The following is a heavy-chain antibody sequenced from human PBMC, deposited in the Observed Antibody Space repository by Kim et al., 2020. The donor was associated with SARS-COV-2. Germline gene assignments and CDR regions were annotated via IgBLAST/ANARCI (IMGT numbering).Heavy chain of an antibody. J-gene: IGHJ5*02. CDR2: IYYSGST. Sequence: SETLSLTCTVSGGSISSYYWSWIRQPPGKGLEWIGYIYYSGSTNYNPSLKSRVTISVDTSKNQFSLKLSSVTAADTAVYYCARDGVGSSSWFNWFDPWGQGTLVTVSS. V-gene: IGHV4-59*01. D-gene: IGHD6-13*01. CDR1: GGSISSYY. CDR3: ARDGVGSSSWFNWFDP.